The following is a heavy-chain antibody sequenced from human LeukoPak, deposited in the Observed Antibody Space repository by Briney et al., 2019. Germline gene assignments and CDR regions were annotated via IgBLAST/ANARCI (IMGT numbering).Heavy chain of an antibody. Sequence: GGSLRLSCAASGFTFISYWMSWVRQAPGKGLEWVANIKQDGSEKYYVDSVKGRFTISRDNAKNSLYVQMNSLRAEDTAVYYCARLRGLYSDTNRYQTALDCWGQGTLVTVSS. CDR2: IKQDGSEK. D-gene: IGHD1-26*01. V-gene: IGHV3-7*01. J-gene: IGHJ4*02. CDR1: GFTFISYW. CDR3: ARLRGLYSDTNRYQTALDC.